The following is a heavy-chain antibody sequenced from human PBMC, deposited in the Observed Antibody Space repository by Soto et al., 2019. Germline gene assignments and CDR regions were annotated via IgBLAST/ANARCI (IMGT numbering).Heavy chain of an antibody. CDR2: IIPIFGTA. J-gene: IGHJ6*02. CDR1: GGTFSSYA. V-gene: IGHV1-69*13. D-gene: IGHD3-22*01. CDR3: ARAVYYDSSGKSYRGRYGMDV. Sequence: SVKVSCKASGGTFSSYAIGWLRQAPGQGHEWMGGIIPIFGTATYAQKFQGRVTITPDESTSAAYMQLSSLRSEDTAVYYCARAVYYDSSGKSYRGRYGMDVWGQGTTVTVSS.